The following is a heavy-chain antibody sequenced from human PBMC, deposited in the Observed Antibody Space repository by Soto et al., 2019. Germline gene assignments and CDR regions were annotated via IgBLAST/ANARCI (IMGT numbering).Heavy chain of an antibody. Sequence: QLQLQESGPGLVKPSETLSLTCTVSGGSISSSSYYWGWIRQPPGKGLEWIGSIYYSGSTYYNPSLKSRVTISVDTSKNQFSLKLSSVTAADTAVYYCARHSSEKYNWINGYFDYWGQGTLVTVSS. D-gene: IGHD1-20*01. CDR3: ARHSSEKYNWINGYFDY. CDR2: IYYSGST. J-gene: IGHJ4*02. CDR1: GGSISSSSYY. V-gene: IGHV4-39*01.